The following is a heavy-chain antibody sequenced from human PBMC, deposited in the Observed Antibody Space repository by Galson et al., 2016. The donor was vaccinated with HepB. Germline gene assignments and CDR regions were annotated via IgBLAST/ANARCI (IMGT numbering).Heavy chain of an antibody. CDR1: GYTFANYG. CDR3: ARDRGGYSGF. J-gene: IGHJ4*02. D-gene: IGHD4-23*01. Sequence: SVKVSCKASGYTFANYGLTWVRQAPGQGLEWMGWINTNTGSPTYAQGFTGRIVFSLDTSVRTTYLQIYSLQAGDTAVYYGARDRGGYSGFWGQGTLVTVSS. V-gene: IGHV7-4-1*01. CDR2: INTNTGSP.